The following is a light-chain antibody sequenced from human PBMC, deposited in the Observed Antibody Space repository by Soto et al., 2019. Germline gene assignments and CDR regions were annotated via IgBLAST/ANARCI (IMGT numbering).Light chain of an antibody. V-gene: IGKV3-20*01. CDR2: GAS. Sequence: EVVLTQSPGTLSLSPGESATLSCRASQSVYINSLAWYQHKRGRAPRLLIYGASTRATAVPDRFTGSGSETDFALTISSLEPEDAAVYYCQQYGDSPFTFGPGTNLDIK. CDR1: QSVYINS. CDR3: QQYGDSPFT. J-gene: IGKJ2*01.